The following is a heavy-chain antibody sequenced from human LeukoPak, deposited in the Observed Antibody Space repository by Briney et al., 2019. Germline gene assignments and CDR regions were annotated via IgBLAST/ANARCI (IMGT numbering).Heavy chain of an antibody. Sequence: ASVKVSCKASGYTFTSYDINWVRQATGQGLEWMGWMNPNSGNTGYAQKFQGRVNMTRNTSISTAYMELSSLRSEDTAVYYCARLTPYCSGGSCYYWFDPWGQGTLVTVSS. J-gene: IGHJ5*02. D-gene: IGHD2-15*01. CDR3: ARLTPYCSGGSCYYWFDP. CDR1: GYTFTSYD. CDR2: MNPNSGNT. V-gene: IGHV1-8*01.